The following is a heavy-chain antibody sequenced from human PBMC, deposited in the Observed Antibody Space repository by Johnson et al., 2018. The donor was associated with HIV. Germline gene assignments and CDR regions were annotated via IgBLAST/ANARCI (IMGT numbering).Heavy chain of an antibody. V-gene: IGHV3-11*04. CDR1: GLTISDNY. J-gene: IGHJ3*02. CDR2: ISSSGSTI. CDR3: AGGYGSGSGDAFDI. D-gene: IGHD3-10*01. Sequence: QVQLVESGGGLVQPGGSLRLSCAASGLTISDNYMSWIRQAPGKGLEWVSYISSSGSTIYYADSVKGRFTISRDNAKNSLYLQMNSLRAEDTAVYYCAGGYGSGSGDAFDIWGQGTMVTVSS.